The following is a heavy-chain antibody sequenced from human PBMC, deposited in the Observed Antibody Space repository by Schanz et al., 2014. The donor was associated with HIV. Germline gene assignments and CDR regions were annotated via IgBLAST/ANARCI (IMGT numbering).Heavy chain of an antibody. CDR3: TREGNYYGGSVPGH. CDR1: GFTFSTFG. D-gene: IGHD2-21*01. CDR2: ISYDGTKK. Sequence: QVQLVESGGGVVQPGRSLRLSCTASGFTFSTFGMHWVRQVPGKGLECVAVISYDGTKKYYADSVKGRFTISRDNSRNTLHLQMNSLRAEDTATYYCTREGNYYGGSVPGHWGQGALVSVSS. J-gene: IGHJ4*02. V-gene: IGHV3-30*03.